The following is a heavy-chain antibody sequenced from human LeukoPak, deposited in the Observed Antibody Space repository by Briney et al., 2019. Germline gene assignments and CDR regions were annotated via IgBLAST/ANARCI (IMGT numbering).Heavy chain of an antibody. V-gene: IGHV4-4*02. Sequence: TASETLSLTCAVSGGSISSTNWWSWVRQPPGKGLEWIGEIFHSGSTNYNPSLKSRVTISVDKSKNQFSLKLSSVTAADTAFYYCARDTYSGVPFDYWGQGTLVTVSS. J-gene: IGHJ4*02. D-gene: IGHD4-11*01. CDR3: ARDTYSGVPFDY. CDR1: GGSISSTNW. CDR2: IFHSGST.